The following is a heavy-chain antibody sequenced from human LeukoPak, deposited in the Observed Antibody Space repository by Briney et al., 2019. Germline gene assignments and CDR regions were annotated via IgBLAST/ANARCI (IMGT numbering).Heavy chain of an antibody. D-gene: IGHD4-17*01. V-gene: IGHV3-30*03. Sequence: PGGSLRLSCAASGFTFGSYGMHWVRQAPGKGLEWVAVISYDGSNKYYADSVKGRFIISRDNSKNSLYLQMNSLRAEDTAVYYCARDGDGDRREEYYYYGMDVWGQGTTVTVSS. J-gene: IGHJ6*02. CDR3: ARDGDGDRREEYYYYGMDV. CDR2: ISYDGSNK. CDR1: GFTFGSYG.